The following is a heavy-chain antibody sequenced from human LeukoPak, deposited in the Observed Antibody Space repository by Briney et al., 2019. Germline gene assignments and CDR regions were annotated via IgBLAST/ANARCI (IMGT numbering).Heavy chain of an antibody. CDR1: GGSISTYY. CDR2: IYYSGST. J-gene: IGHJ4*02. V-gene: IGHV4-59*08. D-gene: IGHD3-22*01. CDR3: ARFHYYDRSGYGVYFDY. Sequence: PSETLSLTCTVSGGSISTYYWSWIRQPPGKGLEWIGYIYYSGSTNYNPSLKSRVTISVDTSKNQFSLKLSSVTAADTAVFYCARFHYYDRSGYGVYFDYWGQGTLVSVSS.